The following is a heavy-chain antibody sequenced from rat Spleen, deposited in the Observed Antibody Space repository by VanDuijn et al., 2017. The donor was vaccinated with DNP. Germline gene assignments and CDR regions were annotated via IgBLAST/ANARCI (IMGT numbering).Heavy chain of an antibody. J-gene: IGHJ2*01. CDR2: ISYEGSST. CDR1: GFTFSDYY. V-gene: IGHV5-22*01. D-gene: IGHD1-9*01. CDR3: ARHVDTYYGP. Sequence: EVQLVESGGGLVQPGRSLKLSCAASGFTFSDYYMAWVRQAPKKGLEWVASISYEGSSTYYGDSVKGRFTISRDNAKSTLYLQMNSLRSEDTATYYCARHVDTYYGPWGQGVMVTVSS.